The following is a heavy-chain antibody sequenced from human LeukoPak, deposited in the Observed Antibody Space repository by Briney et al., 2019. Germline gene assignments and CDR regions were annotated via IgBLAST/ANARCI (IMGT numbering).Heavy chain of an antibody. D-gene: IGHD3-22*01. CDR3: AREPLITRTWFDP. Sequence: GASVKVSCKASGGTFKNYAINWVRQAPGQGLEWMGWINTNTGNPTYAQGFTGRFVFSSDTSVSTAYLQISSLKAEDTAVYYCAREPLITRTWFDPWGQGTLVTVSS. J-gene: IGHJ5*02. V-gene: IGHV7-4-1*02. CDR2: INTNTGNP. CDR1: GGTFKNYA.